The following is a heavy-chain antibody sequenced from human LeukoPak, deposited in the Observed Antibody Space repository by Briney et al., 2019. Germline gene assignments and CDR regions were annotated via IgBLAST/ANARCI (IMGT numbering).Heavy chain of an antibody. CDR2: ISSTGNTV. D-gene: IGHD2-15*01. Sequence: PGGSLRLSCAASGFTFSSYEMNWVRQAPGQGLEWVAYISSTGNTVHYAGSVKGRFTISRDSAKNSLYLQMNRLRAEDTAVYYCTKETPQMDVWGKGTTVIVSS. V-gene: IGHV3-48*03. J-gene: IGHJ6*04. CDR3: TKETPQMDV. CDR1: GFTFSSYE.